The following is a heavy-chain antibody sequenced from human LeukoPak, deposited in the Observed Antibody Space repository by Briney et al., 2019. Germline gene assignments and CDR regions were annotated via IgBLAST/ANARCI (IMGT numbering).Heavy chain of an antibody. CDR3: ARGSPTGGWYAQRH. CDR2: IYYSGST. J-gene: IGHJ4*02. V-gene: IGHV4-39*07. Sequence: PSETLSLTCTVSGGSISSSSYYWGWIRQPPGKGLEWIGSIYYSGSTYYNPSLKSRVTISVDTSKNQFSLKLSSVTAADTAVYYCARGSPTGGWYAQRHWGQGTLVTVSS. D-gene: IGHD6-19*01. CDR1: GGSISSSSYY.